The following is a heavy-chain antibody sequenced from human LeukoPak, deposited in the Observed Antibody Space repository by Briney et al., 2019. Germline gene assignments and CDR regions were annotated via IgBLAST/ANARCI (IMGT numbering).Heavy chain of an antibody. CDR1: DYTFSSYG. D-gene: IGHD3-10*01. CDR3: ARDQGPRMVRGIPYFDY. J-gene: IGHJ4*02. Sequence: ASVKVSCKASDYTFSSYGISWVRQAPGQGLEWMGWISAYNGNTNYAQKFQGRVTMTTETSTSTAYMELRSLRSDDTAVYYCARDQGPRMVRGIPYFDYWGQGTLVTVSS. CDR2: ISAYNGNT. V-gene: IGHV1-18*01.